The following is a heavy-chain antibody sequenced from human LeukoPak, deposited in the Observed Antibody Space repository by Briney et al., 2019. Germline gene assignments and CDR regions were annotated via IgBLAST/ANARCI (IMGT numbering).Heavy chain of an antibody. V-gene: IGHV5-10-1*01. CDR2: IDPSDSYT. Sequence: GESLKISCKGSGYSFTSYWISWVRQMPGKGLEWMGRIDPSDSYTNYSPSFQGHVTISADKSISTACLQWSSLKASDTAMYYCARHQGFTIFGVVNTYYFDYWGQGTLVTVSS. J-gene: IGHJ4*02. CDR1: GYSFTSYW. D-gene: IGHD3-3*01. CDR3: ARHQGFTIFGVVNTYYFDY.